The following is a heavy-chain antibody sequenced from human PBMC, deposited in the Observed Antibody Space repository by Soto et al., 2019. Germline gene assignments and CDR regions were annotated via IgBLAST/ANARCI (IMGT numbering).Heavy chain of an antibody. CDR1: GGSISSSSYY. CDR2: IYCSGST. Sequence: SETLSLTCTVSGGSISSSSYYWGWIRQPPGKGLEWIGSIYCSGSTYYNPSLKSRATISVDTSKNQFSLKLSSVTAADTAVYYCARQEKTKWYYYGMDVWGQGTTVTVSS. D-gene: IGHD2-8*01. V-gene: IGHV4-39*01. CDR3: ARQEKTKWYYYGMDV. J-gene: IGHJ6*02.